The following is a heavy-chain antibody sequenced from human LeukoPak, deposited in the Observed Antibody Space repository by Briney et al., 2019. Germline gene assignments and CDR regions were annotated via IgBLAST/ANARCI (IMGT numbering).Heavy chain of an antibody. V-gene: IGHV3-23*01. J-gene: IGHJ4*02. CDR3: AKDREYSSTNFDY. CDR1: GFTFSGYA. Sequence: GGSLRLSCAASGFTFSGYAMSWVRQAPGKGLEWVSAISGSGGSTYYADSVKGRFTISRDNSKNTLYLQMNSLRAEDTAVYYCAKDREYSSTNFDYWGQGTLVTVSS. CDR2: ISGSGGST. D-gene: IGHD5-18*01.